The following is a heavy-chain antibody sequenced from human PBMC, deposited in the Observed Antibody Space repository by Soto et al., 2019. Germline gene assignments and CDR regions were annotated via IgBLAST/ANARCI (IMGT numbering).Heavy chain of an antibody. D-gene: IGHD3-3*01. CDR3: ANSGVVPCYYYMDV. CDR2: ISGSGGST. J-gene: IGHJ6*03. V-gene: IGHV3-23*01. Sequence: GGSLRLSCAASGFTFSSYAMSWVRQAPGKGLEWVSAISGSGGSTYYADSVKGRFTISRDNSKNTLYLQMNSLRAEDTAVYYCANSGVVPCYYYMDVWGKGTTVTVSS. CDR1: GFTFSSYA.